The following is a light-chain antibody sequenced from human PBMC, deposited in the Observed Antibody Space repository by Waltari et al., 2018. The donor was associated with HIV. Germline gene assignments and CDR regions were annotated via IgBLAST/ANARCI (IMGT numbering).Light chain of an antibody. CDR1: STNIGSNY. V-gene: IGLV1-47*01. CDR3: ASWDDTRGGLLV. Sequence: QSVLTQPHSTSGTPGQRVTISCFGSSTNIGSNYVYWYQQLPGTAPKLLLYRNNQLPSGVPDLFLGSTSGTSASLALIGLRADDDGDDSCASWDDTRGGLLVFGGGTKVTVL. CDR2: RNN. J-gene: IGLJ3*02.